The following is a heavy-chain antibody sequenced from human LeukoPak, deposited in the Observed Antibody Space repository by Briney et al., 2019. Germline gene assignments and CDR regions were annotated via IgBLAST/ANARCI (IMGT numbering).Heavy chain of an antibody. V-gene: IGHV3-9*01. J-gene: IGHJ6*02. CDR2: ISWNSGSI. CDR1: GFTFDDYA. D-gene: IGHD2-2*02. CDR3: AKDMGIVVVPAAIPGPYYYYGMDV. Sequence: ALRLSCAASGFTFDDYAMHWGRQAPGKGLGWVSGISWNSGSICYADSVKGRFTISRDNAKNSLYLQMNSLRAEDTALYYCAKDMGIVVVPAAIPGPYYYYGMDVWGQGTTVTVSS.